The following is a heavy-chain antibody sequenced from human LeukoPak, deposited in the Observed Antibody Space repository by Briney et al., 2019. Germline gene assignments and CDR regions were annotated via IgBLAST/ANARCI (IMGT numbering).Heavy chain of an antibody. J-gene: IGHJ5*02. CDR3: ARRNIGYSFDP. V-gene: IGHV1-8*01. D-gene: IGHD2-15*01. Sequence: ASVKVSCKASGYTFTSYDVHWVRQATGQGLEWMGWMNPNSGNIGYAQKFQSRVTMTRNTSISTAYLELTSLSSEDTAVYYCARRNIGYSFDPWGQGTPVTVSS. CDR1: GYTFTSYD. CDR2: MNPNSGNI.